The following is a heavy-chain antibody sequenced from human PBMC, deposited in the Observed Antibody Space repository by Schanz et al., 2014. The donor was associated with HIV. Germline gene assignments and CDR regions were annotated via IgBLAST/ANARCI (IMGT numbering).Heavy chain of an antibody. V-gene: IGHV3-33*06. CDR2: IWYDGTTK. CDR3: AKPEYDSRGNSQSHFDS. CDR1: GFSFNSYG. D-gene: IGHD3-22*01. Sequence: QVHLVESGGGVVQPGRSLRLSCAASGFSFNSYGMHWVRQAPGKGLEWVAVIWYDGTTKYYGDSVKGRFTISRDNSKNTLYLQMTTLRTEDTAVYYCAKPEYDSRGNSQSHFDSWGQGTLVTVSS. J-gene: IGHJ4*02.